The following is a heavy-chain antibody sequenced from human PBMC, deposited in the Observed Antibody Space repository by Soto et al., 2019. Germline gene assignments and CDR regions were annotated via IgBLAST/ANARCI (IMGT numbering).Heavy chain of an antibody. CDR3: ARHCNYDDSSGYYRSYYYGMDV. Sequence: GESLKISCKGSGYSFTSYWIGWVRQMPGKGLEWMGIIYPGDSDTRYSPSFQGQVTISADKSISTAYLQWSSLKASDTAMYYCARHCNYDDSSGYYRSYYYGMDVWGQGTTVTVSS. CDR1: GYSFTSYW. CDR2: IYPGDSDT. D-gene: IGHD3-22*01. V-gene: IGHV5-51*01. J-gene: IGHJ6*02.